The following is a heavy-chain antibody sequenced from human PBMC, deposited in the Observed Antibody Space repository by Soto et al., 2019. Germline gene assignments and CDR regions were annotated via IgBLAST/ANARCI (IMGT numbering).Heavy chain of an antibody. CDR2: IIPILGIA. V-gene: IGHV1-69*02. Sequence: SVKVSFPASGGTFSSYTIIWGRQAPGQGLEWMGRIIPILGIANYAQKFQGRVTITADKSTSTAYMELSSLRSEDTAVYYCATLPCSGGSCNDYWGQGTLVTVSS. CDR1: GGTFSSYT. D-gene: IGHD2-15*01. CDR3: ATLPCSGGSCNDY. J-gene: IGHJ4*02.